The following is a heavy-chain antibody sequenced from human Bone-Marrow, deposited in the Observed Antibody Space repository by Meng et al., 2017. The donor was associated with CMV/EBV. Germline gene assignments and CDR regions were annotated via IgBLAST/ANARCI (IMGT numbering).Heavy chain of an antibody. V-gene: IGHV3-13*01. D-gene: IGHD3-3*01. Sequence: GGSLRLSCAASGFTFSSYDMHWVRQATGKGLEWVSAIGTAGDTYYPGSVKGRFTISRDNAKNSLYLQMNSLRAEDTAVYYCTRAPRVLRFLSLSYDMDVWGQGNTVNVSS. CDR2: IGTAGDT. J-gene: IGHJ6*02. CDR3: TRAPRVLRFLSLSYDMDV. CDR1: GFTFSSYD.